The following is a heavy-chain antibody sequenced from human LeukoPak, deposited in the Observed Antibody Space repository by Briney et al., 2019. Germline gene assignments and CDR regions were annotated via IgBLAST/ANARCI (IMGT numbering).Heavy chain of an antibody. CDR2: SGGST. D-gene: IGHD6-6*01. CDR3: ARGPFEYSSSWGSWDY. J-gene: IGHJ4*02. Sequence: SGGSTSYAQKFQGRVTMTRDTSTSTVYMELSSLRSEDTAVYYCARGPFEYSSSWGSWDYWGQGTLVTVSS. V-gene: IGHV1-46*01.